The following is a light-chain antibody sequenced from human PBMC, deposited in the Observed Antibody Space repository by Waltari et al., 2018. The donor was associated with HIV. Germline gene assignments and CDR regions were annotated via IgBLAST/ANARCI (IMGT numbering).Light chain of an antibody. V-gene: IGLV2-18*02. CDR1: SSEIGAYNL. CDR2: EVT. Sequence: QSALTPPPSVSGSLGQSVPISSTGTSSEIGAYNLLSWYQQSPGTAPKLRIYEVTNRPSGVPVRFSGSKSGNTASLTISGLQADDEADYYCSSYTTSSTWVFGGGTKLTVL. CDR3: SSYTTSSTWV. J-gene: IGLJ3*02.